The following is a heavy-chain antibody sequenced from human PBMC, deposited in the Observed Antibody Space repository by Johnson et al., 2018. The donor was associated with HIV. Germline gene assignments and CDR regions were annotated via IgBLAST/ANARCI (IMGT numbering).Heavy chain of an antibody. CDR1: GFTFSSYG. J-gene: IGHJ3*02. Sequence: QEQLVESGGGVVQPGRSLRLSCAASGFTFSSYGMHWVRQAPGKGLEWVAVISYDGSNKYYADSVKGRFTISRDNSKNTLYLQMNSLRAEDTAVYYCAKVSAYYDSSGYDDAFDIWGQGTMVTVSS. CDR2: ISYDGSNK. D-gene: IGHD3-22*01. CDR3: AKVSAYYDSSGYDDAFDI. V-gene: IGHV3-30*18.